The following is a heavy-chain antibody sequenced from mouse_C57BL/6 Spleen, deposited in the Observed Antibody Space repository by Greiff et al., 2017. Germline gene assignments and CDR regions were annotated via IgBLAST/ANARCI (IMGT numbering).Heavy chain of an antibody. D-gene: IGHD1-1*01. CDR1: GYTFTSYW. CDR2: IYPGSGST. J-gene: IGHJ4*01. CDR3: ARRIYYYGSSLYYAMDY. Sequence: QVQLQQSGAELVKPGASVKMSCKASGYTFTSYWITWVKQRPGQGLEWIGDIYPGSGSTNYNEKFKSKATLTVDTSSSTAYMQLSSLTSEDSAVYYCARRIYYYGSSLYYAMDYWGQGTSVTVSS. V-gene: IGHV1-55*01.